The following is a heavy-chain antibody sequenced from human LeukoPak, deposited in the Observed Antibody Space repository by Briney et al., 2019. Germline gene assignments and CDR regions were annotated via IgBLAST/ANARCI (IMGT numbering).Heavy chain of an antibody. CDR2: INHSGST. J-gene: IGHJ4*02. Sequence: PSETLSLTCAVYGGSFSGYYWSWIRQPPGKGLEWIGEINHSGSTNYNPSLKSRVNISVDTSTNQFSLKLSSVTAADTAVYYCARTDDIAVAGLDYWGQGTLVTVSS. CDR3: ARTDDIAVAGLDY. V-gene: IGHV4-34*01. CDR1: GGSFSGYY. D-gene: IGHD6-19*01.